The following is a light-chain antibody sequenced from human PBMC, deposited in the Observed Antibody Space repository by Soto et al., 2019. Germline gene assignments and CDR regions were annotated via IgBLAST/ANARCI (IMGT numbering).Light chain of an antibody. Sequence: EVLLTQSPGTLSLSPGEKATLSCRASEIVSSNYLAWYQQTPGQPPRLLIYAASYRGAGIPDRFSGGGAGTDFTLTISRLEPEDFAVYYCQQYGWSPYTFGQGTKLEIK. V-gene: IGKV3-20*01. CDR1: EIVSSNY. CDR2: AAS. J-gene: IGKJ2*01. CDR3: QQYGWSPYT.